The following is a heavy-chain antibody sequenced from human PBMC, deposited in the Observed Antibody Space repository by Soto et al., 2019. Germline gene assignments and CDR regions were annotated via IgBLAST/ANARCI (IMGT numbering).Heavy chain of an antibody. CDR2: TYYRSKWYN. V-gene: IGHV6-1*01. CDR3: ARESYGSGSYDGMDV. CDR1: GDSVSSNSAA. Sequence: SQTLSLTCVISGDSVSSNSAAWNCIRQFPSRGLEWLGRTYYRSKWYNDYAVSVKSRITINPDTSKNQFSLQVNSVSPEDTAVYYCARESYGSGSYDGMDVWGQGTTVTVXS. J-gene: IGHJ6*02. D-gene: IGHD3-10*01.